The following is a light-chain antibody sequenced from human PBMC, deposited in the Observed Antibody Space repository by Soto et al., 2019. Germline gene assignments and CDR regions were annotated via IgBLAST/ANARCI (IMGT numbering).Light chain of an antibody. CDR2: DAS. V-gene: IGKV1-5*01. CDR1: QSISRW. CDR3: QQYKSYLQT. Sequence: MTQSPASLSSSLGERATITCRASQSISRWLAWYQQKPGKAPRLLIYDASSLASGVPSRFSGSGSGTDLTISISSLQPDDAATYDCQQYKSYLQTFGRGTKVDIK. J-gene: IGKJ1*01.